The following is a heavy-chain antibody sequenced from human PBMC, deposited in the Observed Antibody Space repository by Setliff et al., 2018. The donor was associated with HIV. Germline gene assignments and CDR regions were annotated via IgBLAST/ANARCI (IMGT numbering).Heavy chain of an antibody. J-gene: IGHJ4*02. CDR3: AKAARDYYDSSGYYIGIDY. CDR2: IYYDANNQ. V-gene: IGHV3-30*02. D-gene: IGHD3-22*01. Sequence: PGGSLRLSCAASGFSLTSYGMHWVRQAPGKGLEWVAFIYYDANNQYYADSVKGRFTISRDNSKSTLYLQMNSLRAEDTAVYYCAKAARDYYDSSGYYIGIDYWGRGTLVTVSS. CDR1: GFSLTSYG.